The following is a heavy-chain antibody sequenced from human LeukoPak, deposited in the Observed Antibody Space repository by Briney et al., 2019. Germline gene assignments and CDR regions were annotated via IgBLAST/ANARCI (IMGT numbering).Heavy chain of an antibody. J-gene: IGHJ4*02. V-gene: IGHV3-7*01. D-gene: IGHD4-23*01. Sequence: PGGSLRLSCAASGFTFSGYWMSWVRQAPGKGLEWVANIKQDGSEKYYVDSVKGRFTISRDNTKKSLYLQMNSLRAEDTAVYYCASGPDDYGGPGGDYFDYWGQGTLVTVSS. CDR1: GFTFSGYW. CDR2: IKQDGSEK. CDR3: ASGPDDYGGPGGDYFDY.